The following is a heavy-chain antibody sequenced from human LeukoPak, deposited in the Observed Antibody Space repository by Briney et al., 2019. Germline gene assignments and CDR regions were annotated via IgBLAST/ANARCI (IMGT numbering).Heavy chain of an antibody. CDR3: TREGSRHYYDSSGYSRYFQH. J-gene: IGHJ1*01. V-gene: IGHV4-4*07. CDR1: GGSISSDY. CDR2: IYTSGST. D-gene: IGHD3-22*01. Sequence: PSETLSLTCTVSGGSISSDYWSWIRQPAGKGLEWIGRIYTSGSTNYKPSLKSGVTMSVDTSKNQFSLKLSSVTAADTAVYYCTREGSRHYYDSSGYSRYFQHWGQGTLVTVSS.